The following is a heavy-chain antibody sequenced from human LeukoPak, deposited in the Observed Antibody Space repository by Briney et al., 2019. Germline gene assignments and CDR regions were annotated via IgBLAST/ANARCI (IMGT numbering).Heavy chain of an antibody. CDR2: IRYDGSNK. D-gene: IGHD1-14*01. J-gene: IGHJ4*02. CDR1: GFTFSSYG. CDR3: AKDLPTEYYFDY. V-gene: IGHV3-30*02. Sequence: GGSLRLSCAASGFTFSSYGMHWVRQAPGKGLEWVAFIRYDGSNKYYADSVKGRFTISRDNSKNTLYLQMNSLRAEDTAVYYCAKDLPTEYYFDYWGQGTLVTVSS.